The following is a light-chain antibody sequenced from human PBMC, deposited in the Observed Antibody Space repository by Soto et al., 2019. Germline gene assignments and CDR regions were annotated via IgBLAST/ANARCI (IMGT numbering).Light chain of an antibody. Sequence: EIVMTQSPGTLSVSPGERVTLSCRASQSVGNNLAWHQQKPGQAPRLLIYGASSRATGIPDRFSGSGSGTDFTLTISRLEPEDFAVYFCQRYGSSPLITFGQGTRLEI. J-gene: IGKJ5*01. CDR2: GAS. CDR3: QRYGSSPLIT. CDR1: QSVGNN. V-gene: IGKV3-20*01.